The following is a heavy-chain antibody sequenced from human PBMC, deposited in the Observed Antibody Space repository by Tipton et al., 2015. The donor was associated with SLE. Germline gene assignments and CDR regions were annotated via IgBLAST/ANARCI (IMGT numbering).Heavy chain of an antibody. D-gene: IGHD5-12*01. CDR2: INHSGST. Sequence: TLSLTCAVYGGSFSGYYWSWIRQPPGKGLEWIGEINHSGSTNYNPSLKSRVTISVDTSKNQFSLKLSSVTAADTAVYYCARVRYSGYEGAFDIWGQGTMVTVSS. CDR1: GGSFSGYY. CDR3: ARVRYSGYEGAFDI. V-gene: IGHV4-34*01. J-gene: IGHJ3*02.